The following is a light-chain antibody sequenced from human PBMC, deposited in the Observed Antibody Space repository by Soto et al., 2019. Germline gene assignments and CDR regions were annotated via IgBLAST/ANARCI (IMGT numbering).Light chain of an antibody. Sequence: QSVLTQPPSVSGTPGQTVTISCSVSTSNIGSNPVNWYQQLPGTAPRLLISTNNQRPSGVPDRFSGSRSGTSASLAISGLQSEDEADYYCAAWDDRLNGPSYVFGTGTKVTVL. J-gene: IGLJ1*01. CDR3: AAWDDRLNGPSYV. V-gene: IGLV1-44*01. CDR1: TSNIGSNP. CDR2: TNN.